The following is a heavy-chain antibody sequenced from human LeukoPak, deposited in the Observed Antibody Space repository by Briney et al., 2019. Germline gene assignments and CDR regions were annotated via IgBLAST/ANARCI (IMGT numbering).Heavy chain of an antibody. D-gene: IGHD6-13*01. CDR3: ARGLSQAAAGDY. V-gene: IGHV4-59*01. CDR2: IYYSGST. CDR1: GGSISSYY. J-gene: IGHJ4*02. Sequence: PSETLSLTCTVSGGSISSYYWSWIRQPSGKGLEWIGYIYYSGSTNYNPSLKSRVTISVDTSKNQFSLKLSSVTAADTAVYYCARGLSQAAAGDYWGQGTLVTVSP.